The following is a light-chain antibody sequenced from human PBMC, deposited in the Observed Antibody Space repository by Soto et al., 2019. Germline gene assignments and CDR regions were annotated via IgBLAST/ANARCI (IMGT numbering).Light chain of an antibody. V-gene: IGLV3-21*02. Sequence: SYELTQPPSVSVAPGHTARITCGGNNIGSKSVHWYQQKPGQAPVLVVYDDSDRPSGIPERFSGSNSGNTATLTISRVEAGDEADYYCQVWDSSSDPLFGGGTKVTVL. CDR2: DDS. CDR3: QVWDSSSDPL. J-gene: IGLJ2*01. CDR1: NIGSKS.